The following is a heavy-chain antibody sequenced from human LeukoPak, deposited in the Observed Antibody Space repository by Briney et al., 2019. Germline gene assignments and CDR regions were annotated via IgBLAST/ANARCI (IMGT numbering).Heavy chain of an antibody. J-gene: IGHJ3*02. CDR3: ARSLILQDAFDI. Sequence: SETLSLTCTVSGGSISSYYWSWIRQPPGKGLGWIGYIYYSGSTNYNPSLKSRVTISVDTSKNQFSLKLSSVTAADTAVYYCARSLILQDAFDIWGQGTMVTVSS. CDR2: IYYSGST. V-gene: IGHV4-59*01. D-gene: IGHD4-11*01. CDR1: GGSISSYY.